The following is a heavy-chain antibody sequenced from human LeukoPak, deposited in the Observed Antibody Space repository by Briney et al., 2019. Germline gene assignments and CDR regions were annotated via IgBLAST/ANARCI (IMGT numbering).Heavy chain of an antibody. CDR2: INHSGST. CDR3: ARGRTGYHLLPTKKNYSYYMDV. J-gene: IGHJ6*03. V-gene: IGHV4-34*01. Sequence: SETLSLTCAVYGGSFSAYYWSWIRQPPGKGLEWIGEINHSGSTYYSPSLKSRVTISVDTSKNQFALKLSSVTAADTAVYYCARGRTGYHLLPTKKNYSYYMDVWGTGTTVTVSS. CDR1: GGSFSAYY. D-gene: IGHD2-2*01.